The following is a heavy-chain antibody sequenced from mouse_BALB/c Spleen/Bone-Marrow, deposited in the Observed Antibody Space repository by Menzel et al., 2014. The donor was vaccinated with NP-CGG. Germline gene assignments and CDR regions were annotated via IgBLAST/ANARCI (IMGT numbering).Heavy chain of an antibody. CDR3: ARMGYYGWLAY. D-gene: IGHD1-1*01. J-gene: IGHJ3*01. CDR2: INPDSKTK. V-gene: IGHV4-1*02. CDR1: GFDFRTYW. Sequence: EVKVEESGGGLVQPGGFLKLSCAASGFDFRTYWMSWVRQAPGKGLEWIGEINPDSKTKNYAPSLKDKFIISRDNAKNTLYLQMSKVRSEDTALYYCARMGYYGWLAYWGQGTRVTVSA.